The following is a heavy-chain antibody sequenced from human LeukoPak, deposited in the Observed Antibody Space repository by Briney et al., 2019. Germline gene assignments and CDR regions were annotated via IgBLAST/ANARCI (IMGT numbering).Heavy chain of an antibody. V-gene: IGHV1-2*02. CDR3: ARDVSRDGYNSLPDY. CDR2: ISPNSGGT. D-gene: IGHD5-24*01. CDR1: GYTFTSYG. Sequence: ASVKVSCKASGYTFTSYGISWVRQAPGQGLEWMGWISPNSGGTNYAQKFQGRVTMTRDTSISTAYMELSRLRSDDTAVYYCARDVSRDGYNSLPDYWGQGTLVTVSS. J-gene: IGHJ4*02.